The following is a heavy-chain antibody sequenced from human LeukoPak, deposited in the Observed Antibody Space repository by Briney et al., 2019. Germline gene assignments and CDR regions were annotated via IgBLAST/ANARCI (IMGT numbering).Heavy chain of an antibody. CDR3: ATSPGYDPGRLYYFAS. CDR1: GLTFDDYA. D-gene: IGHD5-12*01. Sequence: GGSLRLSCAASGLTFDDYAMHWVRQAPGTGLQWVSSISWNSGSIGYADSVKGRFTISRDNSKNSLYLQMSSLRGEDTALYSCATSPGYDPGRLYYFASWGQGTLVTVSS. V-gene: IGHV3-9*01. J-gene: IGHJ4*02. CDR2: ISWNSGSI.